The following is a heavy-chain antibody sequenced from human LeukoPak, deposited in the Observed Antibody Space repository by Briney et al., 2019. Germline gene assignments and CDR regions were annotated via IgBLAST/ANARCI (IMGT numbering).Heavy chain of an antibody. Sequence: GGSLRLSCAASGFTFSSYEMNWVRQAPGKGPEWVSYISSSSGNKYYADSVKGRFTISRDNAKNSLYLQMNSLRAEDTAVYYCARESCSSTSCSYFDSWGQGTLVTVSS. CDR3: ARESCSSTSCSYFDS. V-gene: IGHV3-48*03. D-gene: IGHD2-2*01. J-gene: IGHJ4*02. CDR1: GFTFSSYE. CDR2: ISSSSGNK.